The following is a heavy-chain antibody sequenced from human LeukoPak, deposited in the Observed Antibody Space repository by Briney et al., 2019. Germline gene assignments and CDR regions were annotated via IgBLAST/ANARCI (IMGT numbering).Heavy chain of an antibody. CDR3: ARGIAYYYDT. J-gene: IGHJ4*02. V-gene: IGHV3-23*01. Sequence: GGSLRLSYAASGFTFSRYAMSWVRQAPGKGLEWVSVISGSGGSTYYADSVKGRSTISRDNSKNTLYLQMNSLRAEDTALYYCARGIAYYYDTWGQGTLVTVSS. D-gene: IGHD3-22*01. CDR2: ISGSGGST. CDR1: GFTFSRYA.